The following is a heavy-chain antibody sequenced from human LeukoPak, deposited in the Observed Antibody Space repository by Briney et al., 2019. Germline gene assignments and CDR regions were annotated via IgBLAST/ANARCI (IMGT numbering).Heavy chain of an antibody. CDR3: ARDSYSPPYYYYYMDV. Sequence: PGGSLRLSCAASEFTVSSNYMSWVRQAPGKGLEWVSVIYSGGSTYYADSVKGRFTISRDNSKNTLYLQMNSLRAEDTAVYYCARDSYSPPYYYYYMDVWGKGTTVTVSS. V-gene: IGHV3-53*01. CDR2: IYSGGST. J-gene: IGHJ6*03. D-gene: IGHD5-18*01. CDR1: EFTVSSNY.